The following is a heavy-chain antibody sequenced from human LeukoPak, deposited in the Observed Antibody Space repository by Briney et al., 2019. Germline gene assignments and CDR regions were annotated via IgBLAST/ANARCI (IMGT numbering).Heavy chain of an antibody. Sequence: SETLSLTCTLSGDSISSYYWSWIRQPPGKGLEWIGYIYYSGSANYNPSLKSRVTISVDTSKNHFSLKLSSVTAADTAVYYCARHSRSYYDFDYWGQGTLVTVSS. J-gene: IGHJ4*02. CDR1: GDSISSYY. CDR3: ARHSRSYYDFDY. V-gene: IGHV4-59*08. CDR2: IYYSGSA. D-gene: IGHD1-26*01.